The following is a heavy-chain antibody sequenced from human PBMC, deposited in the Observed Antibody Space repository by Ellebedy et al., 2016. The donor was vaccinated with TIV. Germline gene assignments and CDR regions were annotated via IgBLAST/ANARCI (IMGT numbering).Heavy chain of an antibody. CDR2: INQDGSDK. Sequence: GGSLRLSCGASGFSFRSYWMTWVRQAPGKGLEWVANINQDGSDKYYGDSVRGRFTIARDNAKNSLYLQMNSLRAEDTSVYYCATDGSYGDYRFPAHAFTMWGQGTMVTVSS. CDR1: GFSFRSYW. J-gene: IGHJ3*02. CDR3: ATDGSYGDYRFPAHAFTM. D-gene: IGHD4-17*01. V-gene: IGHV3-7*01.